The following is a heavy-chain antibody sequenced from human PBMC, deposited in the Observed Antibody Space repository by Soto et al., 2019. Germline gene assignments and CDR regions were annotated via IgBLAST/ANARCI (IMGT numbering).Heavy chain of an antibody. Sequence: GESLKISCKGSGYSFTSYWISWVRQMPGKGLEWMGRIDPSDSYTNYSPSFQGHVTISADKSISTAYLQWSSLKASDTAMYYCARHTYYDILTGYYPYYYYYGTDVWGQGTTVTVSS. CDR1: GYSFTSYW. V-gene: IGHV5-10-1*01. CDR3: ARHTYYDILTGYYPYYYYYGTDV. D-gene: IGHD3-9*01. J-gene: IGHJ6*02. CDR2: IDPSDSYT.